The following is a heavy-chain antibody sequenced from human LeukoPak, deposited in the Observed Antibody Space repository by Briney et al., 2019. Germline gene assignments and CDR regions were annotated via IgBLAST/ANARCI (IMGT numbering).Heavy chain of an antibody. Sequence: GGSLRLSCAASGFTFSTYGMHWVRQAPGKGLEWVAVISYDGSNKYYADSVKGRFTISRDNSKNTLYLQINSLRAEDTAVYYCAKDYHGYGYGYGYYYYGMDVWGKGTTVTVSS. V-gene: IGHV3-30*18. CDR2: ISYDGSNK. J-gene: IGHJ6*04. CDR1: GFTFSTYG. D-gene: IGHD5-18*01. CDR3: AKDYHGYGYGYGYYYYGMDV.